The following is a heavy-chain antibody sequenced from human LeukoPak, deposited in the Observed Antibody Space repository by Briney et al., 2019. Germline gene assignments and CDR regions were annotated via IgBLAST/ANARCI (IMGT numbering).Heavy chain of an antibody. CDR2: ISYDGSNK. Sequence: GRSLRLSCAASGFTFSSYAMHWVRQAPGKGLEWVAVISYDGSNKYYADSVKGRFTISRDNSKNTLYLQMNSLRAEDTAVFYCAKGGLAYYGSGSLTPIDYWGQGTLVTVSS. CDR3: AKGGLAYYGSGSLTPIDY. J-gene: IGHJ4*02. CDR1: GFTFSSYA. V-gene: IGHV3-30*04. D-gene: IGHD3-10*01.